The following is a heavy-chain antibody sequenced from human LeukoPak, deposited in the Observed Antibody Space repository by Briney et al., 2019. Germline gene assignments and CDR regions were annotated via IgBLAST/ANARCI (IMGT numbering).Heavy chain of an antibody. Sequence: SETLSRTCAVYGGSFSGYYWSWIRQPPGKGLEWIGEINHSGSTNYNPSLKSRVTISVDTSKNQFSLKLSSVTAADTAVYYCARGLRFDYWGQGTLVTVSS. V-gene: IGHV4-34*01. J-gene: IGHJ4*02. CDR2: INHSGST. D-gene: IGHD3-16*01. CDR3: ARGLRFDY. CDR1: GGSFSGYY.